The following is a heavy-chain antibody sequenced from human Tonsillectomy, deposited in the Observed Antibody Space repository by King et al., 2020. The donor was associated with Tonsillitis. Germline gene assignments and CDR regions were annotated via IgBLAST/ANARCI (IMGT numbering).Heavy chain of an antibody. D-gene: IGHD1-26*01. CDR2: INHSGST. Sequence: VQLPQWGAELLKPSETLSLTCAVYGGSFSGYYCSWIRQPPGKGLEWIGEINHSGSTNYNPSLKSRVTISLDTSKNHFSLKLNSVTAADTAVYYCARGPWELPTPFDYWGQGTLVTVSS. CDR3: ARGPWELPTPFDY. CDR1: GGSFSGYY. J-gene: IGHJ4*02. V-gene: IGHV4-34*01.